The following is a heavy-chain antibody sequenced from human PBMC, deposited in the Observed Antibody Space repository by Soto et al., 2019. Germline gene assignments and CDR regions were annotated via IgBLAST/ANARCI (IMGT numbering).Heavy chain of an antibody. Sequence: LRLSCAASGFTFSSYWMIWVRQAPGKGLEWVANIKQDGSEKYYVDSVKGRFTISRDNAKNSLYLQMNSLRAEDTAVYYCARVGATTYDAFDIWGQGTMVTVSS. CDR1: GFTFSSYW. J-gene: IGHJ3*02. V-gene: IGHV3-7*01. CDR3: ARVGATTYDAFDI. D-gene: IGHD1-26*01. CDR2: IKQDGSEK.